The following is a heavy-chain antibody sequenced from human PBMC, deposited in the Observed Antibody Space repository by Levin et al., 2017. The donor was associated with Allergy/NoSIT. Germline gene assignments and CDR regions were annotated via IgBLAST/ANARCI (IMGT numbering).Heavy chain of an antibody. CDR1: GGSVSSGSYY. CDR3: ARDSLRSMFYAFDI. CDR2: IYYSGST. Sequence: SCTVSGGSVSSGSYYWSWIRQPPGKGLEWIGYIYYSGSTNYNPSLKSRVTISVDTSKNQFSLKLSSVTAADTAVYYCARDSLRSMFYAFDIWGQGTMVTVSS. D-gene: IGHD3-10*02. J-gene: IGHJ3*02. V-gene: IGHV4-61*01.